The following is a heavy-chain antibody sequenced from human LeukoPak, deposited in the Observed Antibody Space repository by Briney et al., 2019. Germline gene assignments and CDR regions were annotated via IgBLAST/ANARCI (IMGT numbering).Heavy chain of an antibody. V-gene: IGHV3-23*01. CDR3: ARGHQSSSWAFDY. CDR1: GFTFSSYG. CDR2: ISGSGGST. Sequence: GGSLRLSCAASGFTFSSYGMSWVRQAPGKGLEWVSAISGSGGSTYYADSVKGRFTISRDNAKNSLYLQMNSLRAEDTAVYYCARGHQSSSWAFDYWGRGTLVTVSS. D-gene: IGHD6-13*01. J-gene: IGHJ4*02.